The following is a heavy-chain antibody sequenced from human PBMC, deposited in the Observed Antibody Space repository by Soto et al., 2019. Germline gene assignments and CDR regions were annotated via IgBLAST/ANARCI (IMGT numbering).Heavy chain of an antibody. CDR3: ARNGRGQWSNGVAATPAENWFDP. V-gene: IGHV4-59*02. D-gene: IGHD2-15*01. J-gene: IGHJ5*02. Sequence: SETLSLTCTISGGSVSVYYWSWIRQSTGQGLEWIGYIYASGSPYYNPSLRSRVTISADTSKNQISLKLTSPTAADTAVYYCARNGRGQWSNGVAATPAENWFDPWGQGTLVTVSS. CDR2: IYASGSP. CDR1: GGSVSVYY.